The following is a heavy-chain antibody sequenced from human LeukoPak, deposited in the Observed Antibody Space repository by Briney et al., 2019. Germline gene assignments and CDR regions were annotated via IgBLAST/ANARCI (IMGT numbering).Heavy chain of an antibody. CDR3: ARVSYYDILTGSFLGFDY. V-gene: IGHV4-39*07. CDR1: GGSISSSSYY. CDR2: IYYSGST. D-gene: IGHD3-9*01. J-gene: IGHJ4*02. Sequence: SETLSLTCTVSGGSISSSSYYWGWIRQPPGKGLEWIGSIYYSGSTYYNPSLKSRVTISVDTSKNQFSLKLSSVTAADTAVYYCARVSYYDILTGSFLGFDYWGQGTLVTVSS.